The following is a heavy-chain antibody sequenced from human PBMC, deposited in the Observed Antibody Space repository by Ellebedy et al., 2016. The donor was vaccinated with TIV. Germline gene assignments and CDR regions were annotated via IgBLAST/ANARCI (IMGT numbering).Heavy chain of an antibody. CDR3: ARVSYGYFVDY. J-gene: IGHJ4*02. CDR1: GFTFSGYS. Sequence: GESLKISCAASGFTFSGYSMNWVRQAPGKGLEWLSSISSTNTYIYYADSVKGRFTISRDNAKNSLFLQMNSLTAEDTAVYYCARVSYGYFVDYWGQGTLVTVSS. D-gene: IGHD5-18*01. CDR2: ISSTNTYI. V-gene: IGHV3-21*01.